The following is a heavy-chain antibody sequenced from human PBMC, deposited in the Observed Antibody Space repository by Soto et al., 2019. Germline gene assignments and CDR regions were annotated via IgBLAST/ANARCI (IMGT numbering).Heavy chain of an antibody. CDR3: AKSNEAARPPYYYGMDV. CDR2: ISSSGGST. Sequence: GGSLRLSCAASGFTFSSYAMSWVRQAPGKGLEWVSAISSSGGSTYYADSVKGRFTISRDNSKNTLYLQMNSLRAEDTAVYYCAKSNEAARPPYYYGMDVWGQGTTVTVSS. V-gene: IGHV3-23*01. J-gene: IGHJ6*02. D-gene: IGHD6-6*01. CDR1: GFTFSSYA.